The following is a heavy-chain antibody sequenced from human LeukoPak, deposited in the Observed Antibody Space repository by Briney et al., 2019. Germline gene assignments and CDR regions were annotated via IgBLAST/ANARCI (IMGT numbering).Heavy chain of an antibody. CDR1: GGSISNYY. D-gene: IGHD3-22*01. J-gene: IGHJ4*02. CDR3: ATEGDSSGYFDY. V-gene: IGHV4-59*12. Sequence: SETLSLTCSVSGGSISNYYWSWIRQPPGKGLEWIGHIYYSGSANYNPSLKSRVTISVDTSKNRFSLKLSSVTAADTAVYYCATEGDSSGYFDYWGQGTPVTVSS. CDR2: IYYSGSA.